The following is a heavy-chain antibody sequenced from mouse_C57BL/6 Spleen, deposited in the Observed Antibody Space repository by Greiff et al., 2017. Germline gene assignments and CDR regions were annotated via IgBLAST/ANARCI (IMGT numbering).Heavy chain of an antibody. Sequence: VQLKESGPELVKPGASVKISCKASGYSFTGYYMNWVKQSPEKSLEWIGEINPSTGGTTSNQKFKAKATLTVDKSSSTAYMQLKSLTSEDSGVYYWEREPNWDERYYAMDYWCQGTSVTVSS. CDR1: GYSFTGYY. CDR3: EREPNWDERYYAMDY. CDR2: INPSTGGT. V-gene: IGHV1-42*01. D-gene: IGHD4-1*02. J-gene: IGHJ4*01.